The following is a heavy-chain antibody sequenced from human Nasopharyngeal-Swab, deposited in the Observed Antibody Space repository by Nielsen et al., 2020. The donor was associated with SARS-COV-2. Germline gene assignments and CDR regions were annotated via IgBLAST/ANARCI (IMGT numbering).Heavy chain of an antibody. Sequence: ASVKVFCKASGYTFTSYDINWVRQATGQGLEWMGWMNPNSGSTGYAQKFQGRVTMTRNTSISTAYMELSSLRSEDTAVYYCARRGLRFLEWFWASEGGKVPPDYYYYMDVWGKGTTVTVSS. CDR3: ARRGLRFLEWFWASEGGKVPPDYYYYMDV. D-gene: IGHD3-3*01. V-gene: IGHV1-8*01. CDR2: MNPNSGST. J-gene: IGHJ6*03. CDR1: GYTFTSYD.